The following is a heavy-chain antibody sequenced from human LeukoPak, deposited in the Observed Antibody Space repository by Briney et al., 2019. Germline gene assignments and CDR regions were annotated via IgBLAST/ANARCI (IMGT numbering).Heavy chain of an antibody. CDR3: ARDLDSSGWYSAY. V-gene: IGHV1-2*06. J-gene: IGHJ4*02. Sequence: GASVKVYCKASGYTFTGYYMHWVRQAPGQGLEWMGRINPNSGGTNYAQKFQGRVTMTRDTSISTAYMELRSLRSDDTAVYYCARDLDSSGWYSAYWGQGTLVTVSS. CDR2: INPNSGGT. CDR1: GYTFTGYY. D-gene: IGHD6-19*01.